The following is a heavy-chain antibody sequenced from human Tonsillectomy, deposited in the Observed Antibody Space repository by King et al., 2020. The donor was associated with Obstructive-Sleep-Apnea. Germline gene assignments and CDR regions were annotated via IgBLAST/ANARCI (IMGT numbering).Heavy chain of an antibody. CDR1: GFTFRTYA. Sequence: VQLVASGGGVFQPGRSLRLSCAASGFTFRTYAMHWVRQAPGKGLEWVELISHHGGDEYYADSVKGRFTISRDNSKNTLYLQMNSLGPEDTAMYYCARPQWELAYYYGLDVWGQGTTVTVSS. CDR3: ARPQWELAYYYGLDV. J-gene: IGHJ6*02. V-gene: IGHV3-30*04. CDR2: ISHHGGDE. D-gene: IGHD1-26*01.